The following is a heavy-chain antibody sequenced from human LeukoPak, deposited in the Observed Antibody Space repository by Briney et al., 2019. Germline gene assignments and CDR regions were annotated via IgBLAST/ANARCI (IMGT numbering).Heavy chain of an antibody. CDR1: GYTFTSYG. V-gene: IGHV1-18*01. D-gene: IGHD3-3*01. J-gene: IGHJ4*02. Sequence: ASVKVSCKASGYTFTSYGISWVRQAPGQGLEWMGWISAYNGNTNYAQKLQGRVTMTTDTSTSTAYMELKSLRSDDTAVYYCARAQDRSITIFGVAYFDYWGQGTLVTVSS. CDR3: ARAQDRSITIFGVAYFDY. CDR2: ISAYNGNT.